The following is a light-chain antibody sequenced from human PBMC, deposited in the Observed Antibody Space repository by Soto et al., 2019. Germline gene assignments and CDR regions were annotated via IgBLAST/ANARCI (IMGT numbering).Light chain of an antibody. V-gene: IGLV2-14*01. CDR2: EVS. CDR1: SSDVGGYNY. CDR3: GTWDSSLSAGV. Sequence: QSALTQPASVSGSPGQSITISCTGTSSDVGGYNYVSWYQQHPGKAPKLMIYEVSNRPSGVSNRFSGSESGTSATLGITGLQTGDEADYYCGTWDSSLSAGVFGGGTKLTVL. J-gene: IGLJ3*02.